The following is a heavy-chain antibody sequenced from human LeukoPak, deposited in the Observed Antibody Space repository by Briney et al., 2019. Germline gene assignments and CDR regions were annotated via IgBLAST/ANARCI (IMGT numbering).Heavy chain of an antibody. J-gene: IGHJ4*02. CDR2: IHGSGGST. D-gene: IGHD3-9*01. CDR1: GFTFSSYE. V-gene: IGHV3-23*01. Sequence: GGSLRLSCAASGFTFSSYEMNWVRQAPGKGLEWVSGIHGSGGSTFHADSVKGRFTISRDNSKNTLYLQMNSLSAEDTAIYYCAKDLKAGDGIWLNDCWGQGTLVTVSS. CDR3: AKDLKAGDGIWLNDC.